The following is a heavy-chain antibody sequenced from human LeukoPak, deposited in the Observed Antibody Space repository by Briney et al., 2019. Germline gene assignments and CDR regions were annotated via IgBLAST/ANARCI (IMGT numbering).Heavy chain of an antibody. CDR3: ASSYYYGSGSPDAFDI. CDR1: GYSFTSYW. J-gene: IGHJ3*02. Sequence: GESLKIPCKGSGYSFTSYWIGWVRQMPGKGLEWMGIIYPGESDTRYSPSFQGQVTISADKSISTAYMQWSSLKASDTAMYYCASSYYYGSGSPDAFDIWGQGAMVT. V-gene: IGHV5-51*01. CDR2: IYPGESDT. D-gene: IGHD3-10*01.